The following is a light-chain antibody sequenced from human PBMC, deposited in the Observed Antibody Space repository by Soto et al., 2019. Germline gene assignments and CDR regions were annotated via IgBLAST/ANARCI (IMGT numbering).Light chain of an antibody. J-gene: IGLJ2*01. CDR1: SSDVGGYNY. Sequence: QSALTQPASVSGSPGQSITISCTGTSSDVGGYNYVSWYQQHPGKAPKLMIYDVSNRPSGVSNRFSGSKSGNTASLTISGLQAKDEADYYPRSYTSSSTLLGGGTKVTVL. CDR3: RSYTSSSTL. CDR2: DVS. V-gene: IGLV2-14*01.